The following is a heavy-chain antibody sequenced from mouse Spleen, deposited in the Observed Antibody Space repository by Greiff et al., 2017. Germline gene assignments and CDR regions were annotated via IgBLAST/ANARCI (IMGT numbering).Heavy chain of an antibody. CDR3: ARSGGSYYLDY. CDR1: GYTFTSYD. J-gene: IGHJ2*01. D-gene: IGHD4-1*01. Sequence: QVQLQQSGTELVKPGASVKLSCKASGYTFTSYDINWVKQRPGPGLEWIGWIYPRDGSTKYNEKFKGKATLTVDTSSITAYMELHSLTSEDSAVYFCARSGGSYYLDYWGQGTTLTVSS. CDR2: IYPRDGST. V-gene: IGHV1-85*01.